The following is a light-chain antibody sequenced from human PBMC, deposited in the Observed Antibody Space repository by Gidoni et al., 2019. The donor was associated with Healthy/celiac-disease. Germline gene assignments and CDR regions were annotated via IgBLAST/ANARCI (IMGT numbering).Light chain of an antibody. J-gene: IGLJ3*02. CDR2: SNN. CDR1: SSNIGSNT. V-gene: IGLV1-44*01. Sequence: QSVLTQPPSASGTPGPRVTITCSGSSSNIGSNTVNWYQQLPGTAPQLLIYSNNQRPSGVPDRFSGSKSGTSASLAISGLQSEDEADYYCAAWDDSLNGLWVFGGGTKLTVL. CDR3: AAWDDSLNGLWV.